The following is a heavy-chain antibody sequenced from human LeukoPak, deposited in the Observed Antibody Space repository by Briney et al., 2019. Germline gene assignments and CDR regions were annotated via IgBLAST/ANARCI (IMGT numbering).Heavy chain of an antibody. CDR3: ARIIVVTSTDYFDS. J-gene: IGHJ4*02. V-gene: IGHV4-39*01. CDR2: IFYSGIT. CDR1: GGSISGTLYY. D-gene: IGHD2/OR15-2a*01. Sequence: SSETLSLTCTVSGGSISGTLYYWGWIRQPPGKGLEWIGSIFYSGITYYNPSLQSRVTISVDASESQFSLHLSSVTAADTALYYCARIIVVTSTDYFDSWGQGTLVTVSS.